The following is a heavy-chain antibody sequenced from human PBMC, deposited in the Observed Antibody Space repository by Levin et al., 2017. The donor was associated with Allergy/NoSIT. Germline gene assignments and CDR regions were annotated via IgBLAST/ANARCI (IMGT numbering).Heavy chain of an antibody. CDR2: ISGSGGST. D-gene: IGHD3-22*01. J-gene: IGHJ4*02. CDR3: AKDPTSAYYYDSSGYYPYYFDY. V-gene: IGHV3-23*01. CDR1: GFTFSSYA. Sequence: LSLTCAASGFTFSSYAMSWVRQAPGKGLEWVSAISGSGGSTYYADSVKGRFTISRDNSKNTLYLQMNSLRAEDTAVYYCAKDPTSAYYYDSSGYYPYYFDYWGQGTLVTVSS.